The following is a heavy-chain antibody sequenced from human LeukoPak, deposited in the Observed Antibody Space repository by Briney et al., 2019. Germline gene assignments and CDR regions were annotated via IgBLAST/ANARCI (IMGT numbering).Heavy chain of an antibody. D-gene: IGHD1-14*01. CDR1: GFTFSSYA. J-gene: IGHJ6*03. V-gene: IGHV3-23*01. CDR2: ISDGTTT. Sequence: GGSLRLSCAASGFTFSSYAMSWVRQVPGKGLEWLSYISDGTTTYYADSVKGRFTSSRDSSKKTVYLQMNSLRAEDTAVYYCAKNGEPHYYMDVLGKGTTVTVSS. CDR3: AKNGEPHYYMDV.